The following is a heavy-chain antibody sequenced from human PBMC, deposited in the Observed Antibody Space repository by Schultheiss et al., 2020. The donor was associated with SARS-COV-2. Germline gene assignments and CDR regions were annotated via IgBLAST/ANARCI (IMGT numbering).Heavy chain of an antibody. CDR2: ISGSGGST. CDR3: ARRDGYNLVY. CDR1: GFTFSSYS. Sequence: GGSLRFSCAASGFTFSSYSMNWVRQAPGKGLEWVSAISGSGGSTYYADSVKGRFTISRDNSKNTLYLQMNSLRSEDTAVYYCARRDGYNLVYWGQGTLVTVSS. J-gene: IGHJ4*02. D-gene: IGHD5-24*01. V-gene: IGHV3-23*01.